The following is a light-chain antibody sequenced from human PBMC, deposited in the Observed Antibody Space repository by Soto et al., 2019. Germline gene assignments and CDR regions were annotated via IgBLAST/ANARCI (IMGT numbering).Light chain of an antibody. Sequence: EIVLTQSPATLSLSPGERATLSCRASQSVSYHLAWYQQKPGQAPRLLIYGASNRATGIPARFSGSGSGTDFTLTISSLETEDFAVYYCQQRTNWAYTFGQGTKLEIK. CDR1: QSVSYH. CDR3: QQRTNWAYT. J-gene: IGKJ2*01. V-gene: IGKV3-11*01. CDR2: GAS.